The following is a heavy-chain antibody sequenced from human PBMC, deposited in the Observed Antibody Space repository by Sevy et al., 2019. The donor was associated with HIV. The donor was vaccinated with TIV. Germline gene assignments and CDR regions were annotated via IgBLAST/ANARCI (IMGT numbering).Heavy chain of an antibody. CDR3: AKISDCSGGSCDTRGDFDY. V-gene: IGHV3-23*01. CDR2: ISGSGGST. Sequence: GGSLRLSCAASGFTFSSYAMSWVRQAPGKGLEWVSAISGSGGSTYYAASVKGRFTISRDNSKNTLYLQRNSLRAEDTAVYYCAKISDCSGGSCDTRGDFDYWGQGTLVTVSS. D-gene: IGHD2-15*01. CDR1: GFTFSSYA. J-gene: IGHJ4*02.